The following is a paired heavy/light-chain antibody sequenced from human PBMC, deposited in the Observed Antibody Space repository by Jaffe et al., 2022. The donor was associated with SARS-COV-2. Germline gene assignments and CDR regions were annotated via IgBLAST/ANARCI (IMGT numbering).Heavy chain of an antibody. CDR1: TFTFSTYA. V-gene: IGHV3-23*01. D-gene: IGHD3-10*01. CDR2: ISGSGGST. J-gene: IGHJ5*02. CDR3: AKDRRTMVLHWFDP. Sequence: EVQLLESGGGLVQPGGSLRLSCAASTFTFSTYAMSWVRQAPGKGLEWVASISGSGGSTYYADSVKGRFTISRDNSKDTLYLQMNSLTAEDTAVYYCAKDRRTMVLHWFDPWGQGTLVTVSS.
Light chain of an antibody. CDR1: QSVSSGY. V-gene: IGKV3-20*01. J-gene: IGKJ2*01. Sequence: EIVLTQSPGTLSLSPGERATLSCRASQSVSSGYLAWYQQRPGQAPRLLIYGSSSRATGIPDRFSGSGSGTDFTLTISRLEPEDFAVYYCQQYGSSPRTFGQGTKLEIK. CDR3: QQYGSSPRT. CDR2: GSS.